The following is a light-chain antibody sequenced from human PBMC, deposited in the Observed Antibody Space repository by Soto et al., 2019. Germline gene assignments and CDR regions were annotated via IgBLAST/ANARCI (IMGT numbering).Light chain of an antibody. V-gene: IGLV2-14*01. Sequence: QSALTQPASVFGSPGQSITISCTGTSSDVGGYNFVSWYQQFPGNAPKLIIFEVTNRPSGVSNRFSASKSGNTASLTISGLQAEDGADYYCSSYTTRSTYVFGTGTKLTVL. CDR2: EVT. CDR1: SSDVGGYNF. CDR3: SSYTTRSTYV. J-gene: IGLJ1*01.